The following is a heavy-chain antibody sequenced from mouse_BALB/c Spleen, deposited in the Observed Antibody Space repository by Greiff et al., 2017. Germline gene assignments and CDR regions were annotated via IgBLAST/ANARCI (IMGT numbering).Heavy chain of an antibody. D-gene: IGHD2-3*01. V-gene: IGHV1-4*02. J-gene: IGHJ4*01. CDR1: GYTFTSYT. CDR3: ARCLYDGYSLYAMDY. Sequence: QVQLQQSAAELARPGASVKMSCKASGYTFTSYTMHWVKQRPGQGLEWIGYINPSSGYTEYNQKFKDKTTLTADKSSSTAYMQLSSLTSEDSAVYYCARCLYDGYSLYAMDYWGQGTSVTVSS. CDR2: INPSSGYT.